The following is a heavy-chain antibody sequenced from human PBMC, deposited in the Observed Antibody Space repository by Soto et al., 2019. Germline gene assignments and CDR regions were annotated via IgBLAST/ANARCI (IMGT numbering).Heavy chain of an antibody. J-gene: IGHJ4*02. CDR3: AKDGNWLDVYYDV. D-gene: IGHD3-16*01. Sequence: EVQLLEPGGGLVQPGGSLRLSCVGSGIEFSNYAMSWVHQAPGKGLEWVSIVSASGRSRYHADSVKGRFTISRDNSKNTLYLHMTNLRAEDTAVYYCAKDGNWLDVYYDVWGQGTPVTVSS. CDR2: VSASGRSR. CDR1: GIEFSNYA. V-gene: IGHV3-23*01.